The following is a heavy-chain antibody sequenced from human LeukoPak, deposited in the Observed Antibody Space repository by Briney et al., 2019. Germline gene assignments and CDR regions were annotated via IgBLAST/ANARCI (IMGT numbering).Heavy chain of an antibody. CDR3: ARSNQADDY. Sequence: GGSLRLSCAASGFTFSSYWMHWVRQVPGKGLVRVARINPGGSSITYADSVKGRFTISRDNAKNTLYLQMDSLRAEDTGVYYCARSNQADDYWGQGTLVTVSS. D-gene: IGHD1-14*01. J-gene: IGHJ4*02. CDR1: GFTFSSYW. V-gene: IGHV3-74*01. CDR2: INPGGSSI.